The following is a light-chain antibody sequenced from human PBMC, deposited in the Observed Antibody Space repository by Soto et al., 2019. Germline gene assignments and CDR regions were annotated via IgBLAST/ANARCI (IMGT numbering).Light chain of an antibody. Sequence: QSVLTQPASVSESFGQSITISCTGSNNDVGSYNFVSWYQQHPGKAPKLIIYEGIKRPSGISDRFSGSKSGNTASLTISGLQADDEADYYCWSYAGRSTSVFGTGTQLTVL. CDR2: EGI. V-gene: IGLV2-23*01. CDR1: NNDVGSYNF. CDR3: WSYAGRSTSV. J-gene: IGLJ7*01.